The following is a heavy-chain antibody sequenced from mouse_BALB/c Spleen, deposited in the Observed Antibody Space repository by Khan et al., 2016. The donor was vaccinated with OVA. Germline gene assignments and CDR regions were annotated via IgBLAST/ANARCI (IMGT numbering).Heavy chain of an antibody. CDR3: ARMARIKY. V-gene: IGHV3-2*02. CDR1: GYSITSGYG. J-gene: IGHJ2*01. CDR2: ISYSGST. Sequence: EVELVESGPGLVKPSQSLSLTCTVTGYSITSGYGWNWIRQFPGNKLEWMGYISYSGSTNYNPSLKSRISITRDTSKNQFFRQLNSVTTEDTATYYCARMARIKYWGQGTTLTVSS. D-gene: IGHD3-3*01.